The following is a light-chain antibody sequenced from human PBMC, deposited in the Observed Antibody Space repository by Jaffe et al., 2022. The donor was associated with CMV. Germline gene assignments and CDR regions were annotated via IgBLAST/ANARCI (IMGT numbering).Light chain of an antibody. CDR1: SSNIGNNY. Sequence: QSVLTQPPSVSAAPGQKVTISCSGSSSNIGNNYVSWYQQLPGTAPKLLIFDNNKRPSGIPDRFSGSTSGTSATLGITGLQTGDEADYYCGTWDSSLSAYVFGTATKVTVL. V-gene: IGLV1-51*01. CDR2: DNN. J-gene: IGLJ1*01. CDR3: GTWDSSLSAYV.